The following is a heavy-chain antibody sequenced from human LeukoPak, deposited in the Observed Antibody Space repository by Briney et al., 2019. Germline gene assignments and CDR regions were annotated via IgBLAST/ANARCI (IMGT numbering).Heavy chain of an antibody. CDR3: ARGHIVVVPAAISAFDI. D-gene: IGHD2-2*01. V-gene: IGHV3-7*04. CDR1: GSPFSSFW. Sequence: PGGPLGLSFLAPGSPFSSFWMSWFGKAPGKGLEGVANKKQDGSEKYYVDSVKGRFTISRDNAKNSLYLQMNSLRAEDTAVYSCARGHIVVVPAAISAFDIWGQGTMVTVSS. J-gene: IGHJ3*02. CDR2: KKQDGSEK.